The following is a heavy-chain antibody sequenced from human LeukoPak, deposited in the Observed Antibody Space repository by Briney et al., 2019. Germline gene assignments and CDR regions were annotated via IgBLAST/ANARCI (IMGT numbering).Heavy chain of an antibody. V-gene: IGHV3-53*01. D-gene: IGHD3-3*02. CDR1: GFTVSSNY. CDR2: IYSGGST. J-gene: IGHJ4*02. CDR3: ARAPPDNSIQEVQGDY. Sequence: GGSLRLSCAASGFTVSSNYMSWVRQAPGKGLEWVSVIYSGGSTHYADSVKGRFTISRDISKNTLFLQMNSLRAEDTAVYYCARAPPDNSIQEVQGDYWGQGTLVTVSS.